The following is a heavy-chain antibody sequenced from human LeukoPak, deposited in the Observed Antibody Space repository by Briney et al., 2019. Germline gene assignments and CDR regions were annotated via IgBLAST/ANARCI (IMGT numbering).Heavy chain of an antibody. V-gene: IGHV4-4*07. Sequence: SETLSLTCTVSGVSISRYYWSWIRQPAGKGLEWIGRIYTSGSTNYNPSLKSRVTISVDKSKDQFSLKLSSVTAADTAMYYCAKMGGSAPYFFDYWGQGTLVTVSS. J-gene: IGHJ4*02. CDR3: AKMGGSAPYFFDY. CDR1: GVSISRYY. CDR2: IYTSGST. D-gene: IGHD6-19*01.